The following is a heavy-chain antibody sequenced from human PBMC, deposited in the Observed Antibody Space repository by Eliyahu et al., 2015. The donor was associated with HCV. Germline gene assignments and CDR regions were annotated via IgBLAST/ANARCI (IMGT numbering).Heavy chain of an antibody. CDR1: GYTFTGYY. Sequence: QVQLVQSGAEVKKPGASVKVSCKASGYTFTGYYMHWVRQAPGQGLEWMGWINPNSGGTNYAQKFQGRVTMTRDTSISTAYMELSRLRSDDTAVYYCATSPEKAVAGKIIFDYWGQGTLVTVSS. J-gene: IGHJ4*02. D-gene: IGHD6-19*01. CDR2: INPNSGGT. CDR3: ATSPEKAVAGKIIFDY. V-gene: IGHV1-2*02.